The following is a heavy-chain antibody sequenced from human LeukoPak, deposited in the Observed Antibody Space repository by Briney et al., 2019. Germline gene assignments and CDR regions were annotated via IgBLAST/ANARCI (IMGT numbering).Heavy chain of an antibody. J-gene: IGHJ5*02. Sequence: SETLSLTCAVYGGSFSGYYWSWIRQPPGKGLEWIGEINHSGSTNYNPSLKSRVTISVDTSKNQFSLKLSSVTAADTAVYYCARRRPPSGSYLGNWFDPWGQGTLVTVSS. CDR2: INHSGST. CDR3: ARRRPPSGSYLGNWFDP. D-gene: IGHD3-10*01. CDR1: GGSFSGYY. V-gene: IGHV4-34*01.